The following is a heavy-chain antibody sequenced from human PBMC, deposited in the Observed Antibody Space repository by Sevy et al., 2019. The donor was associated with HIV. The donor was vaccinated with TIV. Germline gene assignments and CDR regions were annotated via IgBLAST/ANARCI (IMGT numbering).Heavy chain of an antibody. CDR3: ARDFTGFNGMDV. CDR2: ISYHGGNE. D-gene: IGHD7-27*01. V-gene: IGHV3-30*03. Sequence: GGSLRLSCAASGFSFSSYGMHWVRQAPGKGLEWVAVISYHGGNEFYGDSVKGRFTISRDISKRTLYLQVNSLRAEDTAVYYCARDFTGFNGMDVWGQRTMVTVSS. J-gene: IGHJ6*02. CDR1: GFSFSSYG.